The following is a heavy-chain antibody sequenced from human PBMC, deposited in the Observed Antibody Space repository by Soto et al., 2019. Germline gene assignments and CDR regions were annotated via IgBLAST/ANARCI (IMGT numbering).Heavy chain of an antibody. D-gene: IGHD2-2*01. Sequence: QVQLQQWGAGLLKPSETLSLTCAVYGGSFSGYYWSWIRQPPGKGLECIGEINHSGSTNYNPSLTSRVPISVETSKNQFSLKVSSVTAADTAVYYCARLDCSTTCCSLNYWGQGTLVTVSS. V-gene: IGHV4-34*01. CDR1: GGSFSGYY. CDR3: ARLDCSTTCCSLNY. CDR2: INHSGST. J-gene: IGHJ4*02.